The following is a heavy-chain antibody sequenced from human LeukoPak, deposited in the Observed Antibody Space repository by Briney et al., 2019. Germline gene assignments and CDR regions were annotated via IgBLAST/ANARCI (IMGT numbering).Heavy chain of an antibody. Sequence: HAGGSLRLSCAASGFTFSSHAMSWVRQALGKELEWVSATSGSGGKTYYADSVKGRFTTSRDNSKNTLYLQMNSLRAEDTAVYYCAKVPGYIYGPNWFDPWGQGTLVTVSS. CDR1: GFTFSSHA. CDR2: TSGSGGKT. D-gene: IGHD5-18*01. V-gene: IGHV3-23*01. J-gene: IGHJ5*02. CDR3: AKVPGYIYGPNWFDP.